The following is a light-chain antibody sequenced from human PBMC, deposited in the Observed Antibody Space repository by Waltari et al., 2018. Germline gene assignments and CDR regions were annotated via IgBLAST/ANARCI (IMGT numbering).Light chain of an antibody. CDR2: DVS. J-gene: IGLJ3*02. V-gene: IGLV2-14*03. Sequence: QSALTQPASVSGSPGQSITISCTGTSSDVGGQNYVCWFQQHPGRAPKLIIYDVSNRPSGVSTRFSGSKSANTASLTISGLQTEDEADYYCTSYTSAASWVFGAGTKLTVV. CDR1: SSDVGGQNY. CDR3: TSYTSAASWV.